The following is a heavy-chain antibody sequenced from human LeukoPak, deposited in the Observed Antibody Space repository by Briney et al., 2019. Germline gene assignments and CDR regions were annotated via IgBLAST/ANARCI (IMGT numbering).Heavy chain of an antibody. V-gene: IGHV3-7*01. Sequence: GGSLRLSCAASGFTFSSYEMNWVRQAPGKGLEWVANIKQDGSEKYYVDSVKGRFTISRDNAKNSLYLQMNSLRAEDTAVYYCARDLFDGDWFDYWGQGTLVTVSS. CDR2: IKQDGSEK. CDR3: ARDLFDGDWFDY. CDR1: GFTFSSYE. J-gene: IGHJ4*02. D-gene: IGHD2-21*02.